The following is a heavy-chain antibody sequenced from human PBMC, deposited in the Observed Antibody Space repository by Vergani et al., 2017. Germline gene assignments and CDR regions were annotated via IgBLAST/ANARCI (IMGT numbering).Heavy chain of an antibody. J-gene: IGHJ4*02. Sequence: VESGGTLVQPGGSLRLSCAVSGFTFSDYWMAWVRQAPGKGLEWVSALSGSGESTSYGLIGSGENTFYPDSVKGRFTISRDNSKNTLYLQMNSLRAEDTAVDYCAKDPYDFWTREVFFDHWGQGTLVTVSS. D-gene: IGHD3-3*01. CDR2: LSGSGESTSYGLIGSGENT. V-gene: IGHV3-23*04. CDR3: AKDPYDFWTREVFFDH. CDR1: GFTFSDYW.